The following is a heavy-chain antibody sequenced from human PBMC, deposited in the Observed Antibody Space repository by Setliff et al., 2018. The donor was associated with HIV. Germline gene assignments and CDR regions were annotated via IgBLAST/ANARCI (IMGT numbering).Heavy chain of an antibody. CDR3: ARPQLGWGGGSHFDY. CDR2: IYTSGTT. CDR1: GGSISSYY. D-gene: IGHD1-1*01. V-gene: IGHV4-4*07. J-gene: IGHJ4*02. Sequence: SETLSLTCTVSGGSISSYYWSWIRQPAGKGLEWIGRIYTSGTTYYNPSLTSRVTISVDTSKNQFSLKLTSVTAADTAVYFCARPQLGWGGGSHFDYWGQGTLVTSPQ.